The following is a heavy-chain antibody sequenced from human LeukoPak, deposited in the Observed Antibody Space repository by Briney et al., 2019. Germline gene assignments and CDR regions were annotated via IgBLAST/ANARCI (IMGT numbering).Heavy chain of an antibody. D-gene: IGHD3-22*01. CDR3: AKIDSSGPFDWLDP. CDR1: GFTFSSYA. V-gene: IGHV3-30*04. CDR2: ISYDGSNK. J-gene: IGHJ5*02. Sequence: GGSLRLSCAASGFTFSSYAMHWVRQAPGKGLEWVAVISYDGSNKYYADSVKGRFTISRDNSKNTQYLQMNSLRAEDTAVYYCAKIDSSGPFDWLDPWGQGTLVTVSS.